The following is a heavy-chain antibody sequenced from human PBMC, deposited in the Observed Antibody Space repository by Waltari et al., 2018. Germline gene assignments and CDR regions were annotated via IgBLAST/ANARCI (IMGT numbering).Heavy chain of an antibody. J-gene: IGHJ6*02. V-gene: IGHV3-30*04. Sequence: VQLVESGGGVVQPGRSLRLSCAASGLTFSNYALHWVRQAPGEGLEWAATISNDGNKQDYADSVKGRFTISRDNSKSTLYLQMSSLRPEDTALYYCAGSGNYLQYLSDFYGMDVWGQGTTVTVSS. D-gene: IGHD1-26*01. CDR3: AGSGNYLQYLSDFYGMDV. CDR2: ISNDGNKQ. CDR1: GLTFSNYA.